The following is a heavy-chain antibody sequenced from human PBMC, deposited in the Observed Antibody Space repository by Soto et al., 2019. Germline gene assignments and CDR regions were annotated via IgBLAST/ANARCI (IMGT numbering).Heavy chain of an antibody. CDR2: IYYSGST. J-gene: IGHJ6*03. V-gene: IGHV4-39*01. Sequence: PSETLSLTCTVSGGSISSSSYYWGWIRQPPGKGLEWIGSIYYSGSTYYNPSLKSRVTISVDTSKNQFSLKLSSVTAADTAVYYCASPCSSSSQGGDYYYYYMDVWGKGTTVTVSS. D-gene: IGHD6-6*01. CDR3: ASPCSSSSQGGDYYYYYMDV. CDR1: GGSISSSSYY.